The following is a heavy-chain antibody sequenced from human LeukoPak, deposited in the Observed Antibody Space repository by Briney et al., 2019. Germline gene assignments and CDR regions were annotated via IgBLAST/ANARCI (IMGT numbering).Heavy chain of an antibody. Sequence: GGSLRLSCAASGFTFSSYAVHWVRQAPGKGLEWVAVISYDGSNKYYADSVKGRFTISRDNSKNTLYLQMNSLRAEDTAVYYCARDRGDSSGYYYGIFDYWGQGTLVTVSS. V-gene: IGHV3-30-3*01. J-gene: IGHJ4*02. CDR2: ISYDGSNK. CDR3: ARDRGDSSGYYYGIFDY. CDR1: GFTFSSYA. D-gene: IGHD3-22*01.